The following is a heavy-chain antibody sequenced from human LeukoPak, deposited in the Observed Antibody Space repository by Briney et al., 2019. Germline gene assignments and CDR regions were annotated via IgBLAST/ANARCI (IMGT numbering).Heavy chain of an antibody. Sequence: PGESLRLSCAASGFTFSGSAMHWVRQASGKGLEWVGRIRSKANSYATAYAASVKGRFTISRDDSKNTAYLQMNSLKTEDTAVYYCTSPDYGDYVFDYWGQGTLVTVSS. CDR3: TSPDYGDYVFDY. D-gene: IGHD4-17*01. V-gene: IGHV3-73*01. J-gene: IGHJ4*02. CDR2: IRSKANSYAT. CDR1: GFTFSGSA.